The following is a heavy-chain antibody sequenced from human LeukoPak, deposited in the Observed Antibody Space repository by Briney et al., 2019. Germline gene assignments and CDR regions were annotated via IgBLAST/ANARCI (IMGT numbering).Heavy chain of an antibody. Sequence: GRSLRLSCAASGFTFSSYAMHWVRQAPGRGLEWVALIYYDGSQKHYSDSVKGRFTISRDQSKNTVDLQMNNLRDEDTAVYYCARNYIWYFDPWGRGALVTVSS. CDR2: IYYDGSQK. V-gene: IGHV3-30*04. CDR1: GFTFSSYA. CDR3: ARNYIWYFDP. D-gene: IGHD1-7*01. J-gene: IGHJ2*01.